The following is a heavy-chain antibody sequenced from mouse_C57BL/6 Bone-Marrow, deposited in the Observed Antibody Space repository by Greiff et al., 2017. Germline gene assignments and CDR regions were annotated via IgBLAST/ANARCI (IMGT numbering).Heavy chain of an antibody. J-gene: IGHJ2*01. Sequence: QVQLQQSGPGLVQPSQSLSISCTASGFSFTSYGVPWVRQSPGKGLEWLGVIWSGGSTDYNAAFISSLSISKDKSKSQVFFKMNSLQADDTAIYYCARESLTFYLDYWGQGTTLTVSS. CDR2: IWSGGST. V-gene: IGHV2-2*01. CDR3: ARESLTFYLDY. D-gene: IGHD4-1*01. CDR1: GFSFTSYG.